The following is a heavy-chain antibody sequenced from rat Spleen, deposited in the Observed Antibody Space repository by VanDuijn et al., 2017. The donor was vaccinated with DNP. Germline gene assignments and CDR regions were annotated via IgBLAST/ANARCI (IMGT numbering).Heavy chain of an antibody. CDR3: AKDLGAAPRFDY. V-gene: IGHV5S13*01. Sequence: EVQLVESGGGLVQPGRSLKLSCVASGFTFSKYGMAWVRQAPTKGLEWGASISTSGEYTHYRDSVKGRFTISRDNAENTVYLQMNSLRSEDTATYYCAKDLGAAPRFDYWGQGVMVTVSS. CDR2: ISTSGEYT. CDR1: GFTFSKYG. J-gene: IGHJ2*01. D-gene: IGHD1-2*01.